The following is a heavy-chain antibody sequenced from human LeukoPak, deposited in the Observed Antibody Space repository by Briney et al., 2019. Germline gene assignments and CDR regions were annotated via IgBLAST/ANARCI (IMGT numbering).Heavy chain of an antibody. CDR3: AREGMGYFDS. D-gene: IGHD5-24*01. V-gene: IGHV3-66*01. CDR2: IYSGGFT. J-gene: IGHJ4*02. CDR1: GFNITSNY. Sequence: GGSLRLSCAASGFNITSNYMNWVRQAPGKGLEWVAIIYSGGFTYYRDSVKGRFTIYRDKSKNTVQMNSLRVEDTAVYYCAREGMGYFDSWGQGTLVIVSS.